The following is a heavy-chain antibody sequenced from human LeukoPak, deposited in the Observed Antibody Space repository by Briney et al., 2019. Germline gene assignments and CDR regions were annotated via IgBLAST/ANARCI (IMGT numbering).Heavy chain of an antibody. CDR3: ARDREYSSSCPDY. Sequence: KAGGSLRLSCAASGFTFSDYYMSWIRQAPEKGLEWVSYISSSGSTIYYADSVKGRFTISRDNAKNSLYLQMNSLRAEDTAVYYCARDREYSSSCPDYWGQGTLATVSS. V-gene: IGHV3-11*01. CDR2: ISSSGSTI. D-gene: IGHD2-2*01. CDR1: GFTFSDYY. J-gene: IGHJ4*02.